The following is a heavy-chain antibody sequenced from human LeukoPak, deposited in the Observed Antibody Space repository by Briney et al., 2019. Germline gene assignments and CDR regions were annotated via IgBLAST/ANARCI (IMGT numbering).Heavy chain of an antibody. CDR2: IFISGST. J-gene: IGHJ4*02. V-gene: IGHV4-4*07. CDR1: GASISSSY. CDR3: ARDELVRALDY. D-gene: IGHD6-13*01. Sequence: SGTLSLTCTVSGASISSSYWSWIRQPAGKGLEWIGRIFISGSTNYTPSLKSRVTISVDTSKNQFSLNLSSVTAADTAMYYCARDELVRALDYWGQGTLVTVSS.